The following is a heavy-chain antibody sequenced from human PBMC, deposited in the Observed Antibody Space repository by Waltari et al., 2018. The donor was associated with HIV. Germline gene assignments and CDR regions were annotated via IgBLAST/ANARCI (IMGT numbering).Heavy chain of an antibody. CDR1: GFTFSSNA. CDR3: ARDPQYCSSTSCSYYFDY. V-gene: IGHV3-30-3*01. Sequence: QVQLVESGGGVVQPGRSLRLSCAASGFTFSSNAMHWGRQAPGKGLEWVAVISYDGSNKYYADSVKGRFTISRDNSKNTLYLQMNSLRAEDTAVYYCARDPQYCSSTSCSYYFDYWGQGTLVTVSS. CDR2: ISYDGSNK. J-gene: IGHJ4*02. D-gene: IGHD2-2*01.